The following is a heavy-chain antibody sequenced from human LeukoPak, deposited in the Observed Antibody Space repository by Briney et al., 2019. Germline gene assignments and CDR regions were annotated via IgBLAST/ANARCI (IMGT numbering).Heavy chain of an antibody. CDR1: GFTVSTNY. CDR2: IYNNGLT. V-gene: IGHV3-53*05. CDR3: ARENGHCSTTACPLDL. D-gene: IGHD2-2*01. J-gene: IGHJ6*02. Sequence: GGSLRLSCAASGFTVSTNYMSWVRQAPGKGLEWVSVIYNNGLTFYADSVKGRFTISRDNPMNTLSLQMNSLRGEDTAVYYCARENGHCSTTACPLDLWGQGTTVTVSS.